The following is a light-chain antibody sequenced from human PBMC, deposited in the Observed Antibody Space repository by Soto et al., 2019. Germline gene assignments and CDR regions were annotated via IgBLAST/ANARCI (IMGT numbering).Light chain of an antibody. CDR3: QQYGSSGT. V-gene: IGKV3-20*01. J-gene: IGKJ1*01. CDR1: QTVSRMY. CDR2: GAS. Sequence: ETVLTNSPVTLSLSQGERATLSCRASQTVSRMYLSWFQQKPGQAPRLLIYGASNRATGIPDRFSGSGSGTDFTLTICRLEPGDFAVYYCQQYGSSGTFGQGTKVDIK.